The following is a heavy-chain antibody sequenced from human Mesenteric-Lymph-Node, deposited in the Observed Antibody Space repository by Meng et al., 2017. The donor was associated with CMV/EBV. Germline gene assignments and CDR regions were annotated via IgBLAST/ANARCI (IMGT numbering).Heavy chain of an antibody. CDR3: ARLFVPRPYYYGMDV. D-gene: IGHD2-8*01. J-gene: IGHJ6*02. Sequence: SETLSLTCTVSGGSISSSSYYWGWIRQPPGKGLEWIGSIYYSGSTYYNPSLKSRVTISVDTSKNQFSLKLSSVTAADTAVYYCARLFVPRPYYYGMDVWGQGTTVTVSS. CDR2: IYYSGST. V-gene: IGHV4-39*07. CDR1: GGSISSSSYY.